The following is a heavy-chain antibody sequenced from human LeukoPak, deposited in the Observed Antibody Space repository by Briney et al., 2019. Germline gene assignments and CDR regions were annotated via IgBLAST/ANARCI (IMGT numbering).Heavy chain of an antibody. Sequence: PSETLSLTCSVSGGSVTTYYWSWIRRPPGKGLEWIGYVYKGSTTNYNPSLKSRVIISVDTSKSYFSLKLSSVTAADTAVYYCARDSTNHYDGSSYYGNFDYWGQGKLVTVSS. CDR1: GGSVTTYY. V-gene: IGHV4-59*02. D-gene: IGHD3-22*01. CDR3: ARDSTNHYDGSSYYGNFDY. CDR2: VYKGSTT. J-gene: IGHJ4*02.